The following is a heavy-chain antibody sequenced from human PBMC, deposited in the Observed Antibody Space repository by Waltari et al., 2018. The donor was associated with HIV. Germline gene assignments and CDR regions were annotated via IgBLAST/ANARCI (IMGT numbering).Heavy chain of an antibody. CDR3: ARLKYSSGFLDY. J-gene: IGHJ4*02. D-gene: IGHD6-19*01. CDR1: GFTFSDYY. CDR2: IRSDTDTI. Sequence: QVQLVESGGGLVNPGGSLRLSCATSGFTFSDYYMTWIRQAPGKGLEWVSYIRSDTDTIYYADSVKGRFTISRDNAKNSLYLQMNRLSVEDTAVYYCARLKYSSGFLDYWGQGALVTVSS. V-gene: IGHV3-11*01.